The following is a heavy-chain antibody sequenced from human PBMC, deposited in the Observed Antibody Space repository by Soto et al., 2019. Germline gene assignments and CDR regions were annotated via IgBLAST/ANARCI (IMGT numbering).Heavy chain of an antibody. V-gene: IGHV1-69*06. Sequence: QVQLVQSGAEVQKPGSSVKVSCKASGGTFITYTVSWVRQAPGQGLEWMGGIIPVSTTTSYAQKFQGRVTITADKSTSTTYMELSSLRSDDTAVYYCAKGRAGCSGGSCPLGWYFDLWGRGTLVTVSS. D-gene: IGHD2-15*01. CDR2: IIPVSTTT. J-gene: IGHJ2*01. CDR3: AKGRAGCSGGSCPLGWYFDL. CDR1: GGTFITYT.